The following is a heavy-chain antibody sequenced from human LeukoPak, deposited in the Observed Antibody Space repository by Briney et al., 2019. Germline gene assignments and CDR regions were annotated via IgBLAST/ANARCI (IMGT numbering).Heavy chain of an antibody. J-gene: IGHJ4*02. V-gene: IGHV3-74*01. Sequence: PGGSLTLSGAASGFTFSSYWMHWVRQAPGKGLVWVSRINSDGSSTSYADSVKGRFTISRDNAKNTLYLQMNSLRAEDTAVYYCARVGRELTIDYWGQGTLVTVSS. CDR1: GFTFSSYW. D-gene: IGHD1-26*01. CDR2: INSDGSST. CDR3: ARVGRELTIDY.